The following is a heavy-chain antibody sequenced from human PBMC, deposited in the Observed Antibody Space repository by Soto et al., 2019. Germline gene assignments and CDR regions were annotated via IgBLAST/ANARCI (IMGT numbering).Heavy chain of an antibody. V-gene: IGHV4-39*01. D-gene: IGHD2-2*01. CDR3: ARTRVLVSCSSATCHVTDFDY. CDR1: SGSISSGSHY. J-gene: IGHJ4*02. Sequence: PSETLSLTCTVSSGSISSGSHYWGWIRQPPGKGLEWIGSFYYSGSSYYNPSLKSRITISVDTSRNQFSLKLSSVTAAGTAVYYCARTRVLVSCSSATCHVTDFDYWGQGALVPVSS. CDR2: FYYSGSS.